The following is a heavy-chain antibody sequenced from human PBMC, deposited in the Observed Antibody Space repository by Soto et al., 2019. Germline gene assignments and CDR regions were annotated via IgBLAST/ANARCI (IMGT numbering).Heavy chain of an antibody. CDR1: GGSISSYY. CDR3: ARFKPDTAMAAGYYGMDV. D-gene: IGHD5-18*01. Sequence: ASETLSLTCTVSGGSISSYYWSLIRPPPGKGLEWIGYIYYSGSTNYNPSLKSRVTISVDTSKNQFSLKLSSVTAADTAVYYCARFKPDTAMAAGYYGMDVWGQGTTVTVSS. J-gene: IGHJ6*02. CDR2: IYYSGST. V-gene: IGHV4-59*01.